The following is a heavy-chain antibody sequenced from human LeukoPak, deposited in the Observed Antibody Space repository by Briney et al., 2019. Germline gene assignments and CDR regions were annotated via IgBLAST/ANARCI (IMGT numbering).Heavy chain of an antibody. CDR1: GDSVSSNRAA. Sequence: SQTLSLTSAISGDSVSSNRAAWNWTRQSPPGGIEWMGRKYYRSKWYNEYAVSVKSRITINPDTSKNQFSLQLNSVTPEDTAVYYCAGTNHYYGSGSYGYWGQGTLVTVSS. CDR3: AGTNHYYGSGSYGY. J-gene: IGHJ4*02. CDR2: KYYRSKWYN. V-gene: IGHV6-1*01. D-gene: IGHD3-10*01.